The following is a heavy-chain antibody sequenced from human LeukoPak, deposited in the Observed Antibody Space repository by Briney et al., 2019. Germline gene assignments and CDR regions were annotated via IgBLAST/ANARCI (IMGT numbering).Heavy chain of an antibody. CDR3: ARTMEGYCSGGSCYQYSYYMDV. CDR2: IYYSGST. CDR1: GGSISSYY. D-gene: IGHD2-15*01. Sequence: ASETLSLTCTVSGGSISSYYWSWIRQPPGKGLEWIGYIYYSGSTNYNPSLKSRVTISVDTSKNQSSLKLTSVTAADTAVYYCARTMEGYCSGGSCYQYSYYMDVWGKGTTVTVSS. J-gene: IGHJ6*03. V-gene: IGHV4-59*01.